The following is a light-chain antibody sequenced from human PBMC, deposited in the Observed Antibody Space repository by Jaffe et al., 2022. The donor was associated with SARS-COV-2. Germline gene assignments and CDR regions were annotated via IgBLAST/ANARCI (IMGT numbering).Light chain of an antibody. J-gene: IGLJ3*02. CDR1: SGHSNSI. CDR2: LEGGGDY. V-gene: IGLV4-60*03. CDR3: ETWNTYTRV. Sequence: QPVLTQSSSASASLGSSVKLTCTLSSGHSNSIIAWYQQQPGRAPRHLMKLEGGGDYDKGSGVPDRFSGSSSGADRYLTISNLQSEDEADYYCETWNTYTRVFGGGTKLTVL.